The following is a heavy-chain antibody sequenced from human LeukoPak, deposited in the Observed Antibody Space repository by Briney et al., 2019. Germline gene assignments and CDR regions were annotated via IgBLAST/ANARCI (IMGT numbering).Heavy chain of an antibody. J-gene: IGHJ4*02. Sequence: GGSLRLSCAASGFTFSSYAMSWVRQAPGKGLEWVSGMHGSGGSTYYADSVKGRFTISRDNSKNTVYLEMNSLRAEDTALYYCAKDRSLWFGELQNWGQGTLVTVSS. CDR1: GFTFSSYA. CDR2: MHGSGGST. CDR3: AKDRSLWFGELQN. V-gene: IGHV3-23*01. D-gene: IGHD3-10*01.